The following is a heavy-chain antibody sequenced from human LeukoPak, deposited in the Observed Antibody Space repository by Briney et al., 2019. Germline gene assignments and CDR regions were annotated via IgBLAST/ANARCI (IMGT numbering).Heavy chain of an antibody. CDR2: IDWNGGST. CDR1: GFTFSSYA. Sequence: GGSLRLSCAASGFTFSSYAMSWVRQAPGKGLEWVSGIDWNGGSTGYADSVKGRFTISRDNAKNSLYLQMNSLRAEDTALYHCAAGYYDILTGYYSLESWGQGTLVTVSS. V-gene: IGHV3-20*01. CDR3: AAGYYDILTGYYSLES. J-gene: IGHJ4*02. D-gene: IGHD3-9*01.